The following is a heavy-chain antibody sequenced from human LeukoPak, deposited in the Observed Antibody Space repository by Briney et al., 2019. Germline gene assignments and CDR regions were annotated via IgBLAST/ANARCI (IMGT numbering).Heavy chain of an antibody. CDR3: ARDNSVGDIAWWFDP. D-gene: IGHD3-16*02. J-gene: IGHJ5*02. CDR1: GYTFTSYY. Sequence: GASAKVSCKASGYTFTSYYMHWVRQAPGQGLEWMGIINPSGGSTSYAQKFQGRVTMTRDMSTTTDYMELSSLRSEDTAVYYCARDNSVGDIAWWFDPWGQGTLVTVSS. CDR2: INPSGGST. V-gene: IGHV1-46*01.